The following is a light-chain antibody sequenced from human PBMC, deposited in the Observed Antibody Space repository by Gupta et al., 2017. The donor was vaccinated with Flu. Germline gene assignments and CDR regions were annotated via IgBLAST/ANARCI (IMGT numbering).Light chain of an antibody. CDR3: QAWDSSTAMV. Sequence: SYELTQPPSVSVSPGQTAIITCSGDRLGDKYACWYQQKPGQSPVLVIYQDTKRPSGIPERFSSSNSGNTATLTISGTQAMDEADYYCQAWDSSTAMVFGGGTKLTVL. CDR2: QDT. J-gene: IGLJ2*01. CDR1: RLGDKY. V-gene: IGLV3-1*01.